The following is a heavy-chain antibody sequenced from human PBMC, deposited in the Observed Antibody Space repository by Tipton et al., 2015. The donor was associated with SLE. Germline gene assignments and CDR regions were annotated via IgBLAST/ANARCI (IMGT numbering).Heavy chain of an antibody. V-gene: IGHV4-59*11. D-gene: IGHD2-21*01. Sequence: LRLSCTVSGDSINSHYWSWIRQPPGKGLEWIGYIYYSGSTNYNPSLKSRVTISVDTSKNQFSLKLSSVTAADTAVYYCARKLHYYYGMDVWGQGTTVTVSS. CDR2: IYYSGST. J-gene: IGHJ6*02. CDR1: GDSINSHY. CDR3: ARKLHYYYGMDV.